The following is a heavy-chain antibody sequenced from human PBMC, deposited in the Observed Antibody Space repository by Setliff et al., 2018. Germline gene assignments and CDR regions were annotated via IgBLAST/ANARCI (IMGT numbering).Heavy chain of an antibody. CDR2: ISPDSYYI. Sequence: LRLSCAASGFTFSTYNMNWVRQAPGRGLEWVSSISPDSYYIYYADSIKGRFTISRDNAKSSLYLQMNSLRAEDTAVFYCARSPANGGHDAFDIWGQGTMVTVSS. CDR1: GFTFSTYN. V-gene: IGHV3-21*03. CDR3: ARSPANGGHDAFDI. J-gene: IGHJ3*02. D-gene: IGHD6-25*01.